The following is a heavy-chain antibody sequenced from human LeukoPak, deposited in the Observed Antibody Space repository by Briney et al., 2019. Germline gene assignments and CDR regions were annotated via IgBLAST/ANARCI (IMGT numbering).Heavy chain of an antibody. D-gene: IGHD4-17*01. CDR3: ARGGKADDYGGYVDAFDI. J-gene: IGHJ3*02. CDR1: GFTFSSHG. V-gene: IGHV3-30*03. Sequence: GGSLRLSCAASGFTFSSHGMNWVRQAPGKGLEWVAVISYDGSNKYYADSVKGRFTISRDNSKNTLYLQMNSLRAEDTAVYYCARGGKADDYGGYVDAFDIWGQGTMVTVSS. CDR2: ISYDGSNK.